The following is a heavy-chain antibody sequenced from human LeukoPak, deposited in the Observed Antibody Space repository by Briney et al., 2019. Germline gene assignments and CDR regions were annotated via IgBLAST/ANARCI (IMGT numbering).Heavy chain of an antibody. V-gene: IGHV3-21*06. CDR1: GFAFSSYN. Sequence: PGGSLRLSCAASGFAFSSYNMKWVRQAPGKGLEWVSFISTTSTCIYCADSVKGRFTVSRDNSKNLLYLQMDSLRVEDTAVYYCARAGTCSSTSCDGGIEYWGQGTLVTVSS. CDR2: ISTTSTCI. CDR3: ARAGTCSSTSCDGGIEY. D-gene: IGHD2-2*01. J-gene: IGHJ4*02.